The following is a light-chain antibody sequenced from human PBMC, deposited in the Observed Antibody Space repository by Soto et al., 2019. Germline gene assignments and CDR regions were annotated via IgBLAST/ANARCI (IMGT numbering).Light chain of an antibody. CDR1: QSISSW. Sequence: DIQMTQSPSTLSASVGDRVTITCRASQSISSWLAWYQQKPGKAPKLLIYKASSLESGVPSRFRGSRSWTGFTLTIRSLQPDDFATYYCKQYNSYPFTFGPGNQVDIK. CDR2: KAS. J-gene: IGKJ3*01. CDR3: KQYNSYPFT. V-gene: IGKV1-5*03.